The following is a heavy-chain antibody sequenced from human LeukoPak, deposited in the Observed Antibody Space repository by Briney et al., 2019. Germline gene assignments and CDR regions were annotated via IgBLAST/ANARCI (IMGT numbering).Heavy chain of an antibody. CDR1: GYTFTSYG. Sequence: ASVKVSCKASGYTFTSYGISWVRQAPGQGLEWMGWISAYNGNKNYAQKLQGRVTMTTDTSTSTAYMELRSLRSDDTAVYYCARVAIGVVVAATSGSIDYWGQGTLVTVSS. V-gene: IGHV1-18*04. CDR2: ISAYNGNK. D-gene: IGHD2-15*01. CDR3: ARVAIGVVVAATSGSIDY. J-gene: IGHJ4*02.